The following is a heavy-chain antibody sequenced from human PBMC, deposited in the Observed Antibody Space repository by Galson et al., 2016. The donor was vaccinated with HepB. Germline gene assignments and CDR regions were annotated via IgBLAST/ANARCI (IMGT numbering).Heavy chain of an antibody. CDR1: GFTFSNFG. CDR2: ISAYNGDI. V-gene: IGHV1-18*04. Sequence: SVKVSCKASGFTFSNFGFTWVRQAPGQGLEWVGWISAYNGDINYAQRVQGRLTMTTDTSTNTAYMELRSLTSDDTAVYYCVRGSSRVRTDFWGQGTLVTVSS. J-gene: IGHJ4*02. CDR3: VRGSSRVRTDF. D-gene: IGHD1-1*01.